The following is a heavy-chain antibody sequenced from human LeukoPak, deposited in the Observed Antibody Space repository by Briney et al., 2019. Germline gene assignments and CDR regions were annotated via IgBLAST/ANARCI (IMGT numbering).Heavy chain of an antibody. CDR3: AGVAGGYRFAP. D-gene: IGHD1-1*01. J-gene: IGHJ5*02. CDR1: GGSITGYH. V-gene: IGHV4-59*01. Sequence: SETLSLTCAVSGGSITGYHWSWIRQPPGQGLEYIGYIYNRGSTFYNPSLKSRVTISTDTSKNQFSLKLTSVTAADTAVYYCAGVAGGYRFAPWGEGTLLTVPS. CDR2: IYNRGST.